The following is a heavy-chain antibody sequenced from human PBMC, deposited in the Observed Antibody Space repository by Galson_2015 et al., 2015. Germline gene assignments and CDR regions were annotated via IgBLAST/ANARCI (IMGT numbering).Heavy chain of an antibody. CDR1: GFTVSSNY. D-gene: IGHD3-10*01. V-gene: IGHV3-66*02. CDR2: IYSGGST. Sequence: SLRLSCAASGFTVSSNYMSWVRQAPGKGLEWVSVIYSGGSTYYADSVKGRFTISRDNSKNTLYLQMNSLRAEDTAVYYCAREDYYGSGSNAFDIWGQGTMVTVSS. J-gene: IGHJ3*02. CDR3: AREDYYGSGSNAFDI.